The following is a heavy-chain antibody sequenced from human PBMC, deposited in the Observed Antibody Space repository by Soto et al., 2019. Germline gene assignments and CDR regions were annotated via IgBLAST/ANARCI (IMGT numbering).Heavy chain of an antibody. D-gene: IGHD3-3*01. CDR1: GFTLSSYA. J-gene: IGHJ3*02. CDR2: ISGSGDFT. CDR3: ARGPTIFGVGVDAFDI. V-gene: IGHV3-23*01. Sequence: EVQMLESGGGLVQPGGSLRLSCAASGFTLSSYALSWVRQAPGKGLEWVSGISGSGDFTFDADSVRGRFTIPRDNSMNPLYLQMNSLRVEDTAVYYCARGPTIFGVGVDAFDIWGQGTMATVSS.